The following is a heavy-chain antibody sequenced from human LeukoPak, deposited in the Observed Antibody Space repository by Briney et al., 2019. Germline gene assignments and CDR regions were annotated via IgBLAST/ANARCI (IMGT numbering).Heavy chain of an antibody. D-gene: IGHD2-21*01. V-gene: IGHV3-23*01. Sequence: GRSLRLSCAASGFTLSTYAMSWVRQTPGKGLEWVAATSSSDAGTYHADSVRGRFTISRDNSKNTLYLQMNSLRAEDAAVYFCAKAPVTSCRGAYCYPFDPWGQGTLVTVSS. CDR3: AKAPVTSCRGAYCYPFDP. CDR1: GFTLSTYA. CDR2: TSSSDAGT. J-gene: IGHJ5*02.